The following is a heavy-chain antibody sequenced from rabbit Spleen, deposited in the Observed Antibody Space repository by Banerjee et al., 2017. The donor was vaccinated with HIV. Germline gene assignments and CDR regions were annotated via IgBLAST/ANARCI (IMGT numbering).Heavy chain of an antibody. V-gene: IGHV1S45*01. J-gene: IGHJ4*01. CDR1: GLDFISSYW. CDR3: ARDSAGREDFNL. CDR2: IDVGKSGNT. D-gene: IGHD4-2*01. Sequence: QEQLVESGGGLVQPEGSLTLTCKASGLDFISSYWICWVRQAPEKGLEWIACIDVGKSGNTYYASWAKGRFTISKPSSTTVTLQMPSLTAADTATYFCARDSAGREDFNLWGPGTLVTVS.